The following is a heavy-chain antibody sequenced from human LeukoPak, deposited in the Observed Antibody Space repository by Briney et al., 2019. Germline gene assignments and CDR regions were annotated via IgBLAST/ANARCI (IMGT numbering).Heavy chain of an antibody. CDR3: ARERRDGYNLGAFDI. V-gene: IGHV4-59*01. J-gene: IGHJ3*02. CDR2: IYYSGST. CDR1: GGSISIYY. D-gene: IGHD5-24*01. Sequence: TSETLSLTCTVSGGSISIYYWSWIRQPPGKGLEWIGYIYYSGSTNYNPSLKSRVTISVDTSKNQFSLKLSSVTAADTAVYYCARERRDGYNLGAFDIWGQGTMVTVSS.